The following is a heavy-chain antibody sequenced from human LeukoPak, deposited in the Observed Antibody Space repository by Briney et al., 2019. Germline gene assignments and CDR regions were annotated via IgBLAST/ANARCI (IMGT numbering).Heavy chain of an antibody. Sequence: PGGSLRLSCAASGFTFSSYWMSWVRQAPGKGLEWVANIKQDGSEKYYVDSVKGRFTISRDNAKNSLYLQMNSPRAEDTAVYYCARDVFGYSYGYVDYWGQGTLVTVSS. CDR1: GFTFSSYW. V-gene: IGHV3-7*01. CDR3: ARDVFGYSYGYVDY. J-gene: IGHJ4*02. CDR2: IKQDGSEK. D-gene: IGHD5-18*01.